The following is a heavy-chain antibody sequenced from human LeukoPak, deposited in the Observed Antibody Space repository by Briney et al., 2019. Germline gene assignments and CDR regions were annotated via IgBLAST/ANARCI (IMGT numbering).Heavy chain of an antibody. CDR1: GYTFTDYG. CDR2: INPNSATT. V-gene: IGHV1-8*03. J-gene: IGHJ3*01. CDR3: ARGDFGETNTAFDV. D-gene: IGHD4-17*01. Sequence: ASVKVSCKTSGYTFTDYGVHWVRQAPGQGLEWMGWINPNSATTNYAQRLQGRVTFTRDTSLSIAYMELSSLTSEDAAVYFRARGDFGETNTAFDVWGQGTLVAVSS.